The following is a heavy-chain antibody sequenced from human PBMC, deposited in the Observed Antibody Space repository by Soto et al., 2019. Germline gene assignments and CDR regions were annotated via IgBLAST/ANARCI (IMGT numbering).Heavy chain of an antibody. Sequence: GGSLRLSCAASGFTFSSYGMHWVRQAPGKGLEWVAVISYDGSNKYYADSVKGRFTISRDNSKNTLYLQMNSLRAEDTAVYYCAKLGCGGDCYDHFFDYWGQGT. CDR2: ISYDGSNK. CDR3: AKLGCGGDCYDHFFDY. V-gene: IGHV3-30*18. CDR1: GFTFSSYG. J-gene: IGHJ4*02. D-gene: IGHD2-21*02.